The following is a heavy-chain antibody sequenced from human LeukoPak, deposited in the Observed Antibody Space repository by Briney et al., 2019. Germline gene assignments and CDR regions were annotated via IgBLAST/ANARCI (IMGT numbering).Heavy chain of an antibody. J-gene: IGHJ4*02. Sequence: GGSLRLSCAASGFTFSTYWMLWVRQTPGKGLVWVSCINNDGSSTTYADSVKGRFTISRDNAKNTLYLQMSSLRAEDTAVYYCARDKDGPGASIDYWGQGTLVTVSS. CDR3: ARDKDGPGASIDY. CDR2: INNDGSST. D-gene: IGHD5-24*01. CDR1: GFTFSTYW. V-gene: IGHV3-74*01.